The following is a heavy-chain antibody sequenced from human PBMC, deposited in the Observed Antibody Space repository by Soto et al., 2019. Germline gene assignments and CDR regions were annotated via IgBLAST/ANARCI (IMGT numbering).Heavy chain of an antibody. J-gene: IGHJ6*02. CDR3: SRVFHYYYYGMDV. CDR2: IYYSGST. CDR1: GGSIRSSSYY. Sequence: SETLSLTCTVSGGSIRSSSYYWGWIRQPPGKGLEWIGSIYYSGSTYYNPSLKSRVTISVDTSKNQFSLKLSSVTAADTAVYYCSRVFHYYYYGMDVWGQGTTVTGSS. V-gene: IGHV4-39*01.